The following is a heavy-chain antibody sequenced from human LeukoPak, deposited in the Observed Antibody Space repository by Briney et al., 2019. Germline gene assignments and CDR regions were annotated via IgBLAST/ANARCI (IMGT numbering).Heavy chain of an antibody. CDR1: GFTFSSYE. J-gene: IGHJ4*02. CDR2: IISSGSII. CDR3: ARDRIWYN. V-gene: IGHV3-48*03. Sequence: PGGSLRLSCAAPGFTFSSYEMNWVRQAPGKGLEWVSYIISSGSIIYYADTVKGRFTISRDNAKNSLYLQMNSLRAEDTAVYYCARDRIWYNWGQGTLVTVHS. D-gene: IGHD2/OR15-2a*01.